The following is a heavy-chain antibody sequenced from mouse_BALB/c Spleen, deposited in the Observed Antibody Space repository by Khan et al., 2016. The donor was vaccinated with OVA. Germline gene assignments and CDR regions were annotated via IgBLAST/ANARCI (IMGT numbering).Heavy chain of an antibody. V-gene: IGHV1-4*01. Sequence: QVQLKESGAELARPGASVKMSCKASGYTFTSYTMHWVKQRPGQGLEWIGYINPSSGYTKYNQKFKDKATLTADKSSSTGYMQLSSLTSEDSAVYNCARTHERWGQGTTLTVSS. CDR3: ARTHER. J-gene: IGHJ2*01. CDR1: GYTFTSYT. CDR2: INPSSGYT.